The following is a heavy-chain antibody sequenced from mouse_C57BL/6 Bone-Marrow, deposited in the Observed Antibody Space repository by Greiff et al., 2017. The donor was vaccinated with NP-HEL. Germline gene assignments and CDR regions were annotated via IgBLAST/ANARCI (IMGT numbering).Heavy chain of an antibody. J-gene: IGHJ3*01. CDR2: IHPNSGST. CDR1: GYTFTSYW. CDR3: ARWKLGQAY. Sequence: QVQLQQPGAELVKPGASVKLSCKASGYTFTSYWMHWVKQRPGQGLEWIGMIHPNSGSTNYNEKCKSKATLTVDKSSSTAYMQLSSLTTEDAAVFYCARWKLGQAYWGQGTLVTVSA. D-gene: IGHD4-1*01. V-gene: IGHV1-64*01.